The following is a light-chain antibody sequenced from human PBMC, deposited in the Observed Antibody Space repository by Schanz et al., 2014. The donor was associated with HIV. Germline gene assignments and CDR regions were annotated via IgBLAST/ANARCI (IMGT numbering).Light chain of an antibody. J-gene: IGLJ3*02. CDR3: ATWDDSLKNWV. V-gene: IGLV1-44*01. CDR2: NSY. Sequence: QSVLTQPPSASGTPGQRVTISCSVSSSNIGSNAVNWFQHLPGTAPKLLIYNSYHRPSGVPDRFSGSGSGTSASLAISGLQSDDEADYYCATWDDSLKNWVFGGGTKLTVL. CDR1: SSNIGSNA.